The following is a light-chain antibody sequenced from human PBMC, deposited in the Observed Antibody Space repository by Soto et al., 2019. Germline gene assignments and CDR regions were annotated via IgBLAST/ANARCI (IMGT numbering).Light chain of an antibody. CDR3: QHYNSYSEE. CDR2: KAS. CDR1: QAISSR. V-gene: IGKV1-5*03. J-gene: IGKJ1*01. Sequence: DIQITHSPSTLSASVGDRVTITFRASQAISSRLAWYQQKPGKAPKLLIYKASTLKSGVPSRFSGSGSGTAFTLTISSLQPDDFATYYCQHYNSYSEEFGQGTKVDIK.